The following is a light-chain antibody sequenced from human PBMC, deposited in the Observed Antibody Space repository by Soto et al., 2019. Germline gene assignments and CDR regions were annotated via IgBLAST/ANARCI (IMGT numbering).Light chain of an antibody. J-gene: IGKJ1*01. V-gene: IGKV1-5*03. CDR1: QTISSW. CDR3: QHYNSYSEA. CDR2: KVS. Sequence: DIQMTQSPSTLSGSVGDRVTITCRASQTISSWLAWYQQKPGKAPKLLIYKVSTLKSGVPSRFSGSGSGTEFTLTISSLQPDDFATYYCQHYNSYSEACGQGTKVERK.